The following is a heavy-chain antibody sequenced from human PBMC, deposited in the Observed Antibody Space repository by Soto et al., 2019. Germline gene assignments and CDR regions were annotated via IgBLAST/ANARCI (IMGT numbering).Heavy chain of an antibody. CDR2: IYNSGST. Sequence: QLQLQESGSRLVKPSQTLSLTCAVSGGSISRADYSWSWIRQSPGKGLEWIGYIYNSGSTFYNPSLKIRLTISVDWSKNQLPLQLNSVTAADTAVYYCASSRVVTTYFDYWGQGTLVTVSS. D-gene: IGHD2-21*02. V-gene: IGHV4-30-2*06. J-gene: IGHJ4*02. CDR1: GGSISRADYS. CDR3: ASSRVVTTYFDY.